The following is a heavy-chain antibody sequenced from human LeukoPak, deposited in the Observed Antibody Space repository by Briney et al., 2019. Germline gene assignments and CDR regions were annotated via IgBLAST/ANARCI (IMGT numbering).Heavy chain of an antibody. Sequence: SETLSLTCSVSGGSISSHYWTWIRQPPGKGLEWIGYIHNSGSINYNPSLESRVTISVDTSRNQFSLKLTSVTAADTALYYCARWLYSSSWSRCFDPWGQGTLVTVSS. CDR3: ARWLYSSSWSRCFDP. J-gene: IGHJ5*02. CDR1: GGSISSHY. V-gene: IGHV4-59*11. CDR2: IHNSGSI. D-gene: IGHD6-13*01.